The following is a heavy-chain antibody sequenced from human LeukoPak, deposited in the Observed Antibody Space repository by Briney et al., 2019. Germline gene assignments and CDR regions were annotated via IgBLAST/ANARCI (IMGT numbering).Heavy chain of an antibody. CDR1: GFTFSNYW. J-gene: IGHJ4*02. D-gene: IGHD2-15*01. V-gene: IGHV3-74*01. Sequence: GGSLRLSCSASGFTFSNYWMHWVRQAPGKGLVWVSRIKSDGSRTDYADSVKGRFTISRDNAKNTLYLQMNSLRAEDTAVYYCARELPFDYWGQGTLVTVSS. CDR2: IKSDGSRT. CDR3: ARELPFDY.